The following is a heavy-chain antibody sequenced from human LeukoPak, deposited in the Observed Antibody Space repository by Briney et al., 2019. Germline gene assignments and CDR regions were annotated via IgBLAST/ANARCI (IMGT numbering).Heavy chain of an antibody. CDR3: AKKKGGYKYDDFFDF. Sequence: GRSLRLSCAASGFSFSSYGMHWVRQAPGKGLEWVAVISYDGNTKYYVDSVKGRFTISRDNSKNTLYLQMNSLRGEDTAVYYCAKKKGGYKYDDFFDFWGQGTLVTVSS. CDR1: GFSFSSYG. J-gene: IGHJ4*02. D-gene: IGHD5-24*01. CDR2: ISYDGNTK. V-gene: IGHV3-30*18.